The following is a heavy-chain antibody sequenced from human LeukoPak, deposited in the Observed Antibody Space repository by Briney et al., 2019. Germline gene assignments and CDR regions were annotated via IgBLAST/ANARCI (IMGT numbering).Heavy chain of an antibody. D-gene: IGHD3-10*01. CDR1: GGSISSYY. V-gene: IGHV4-59*12. CDR2: IYYSGST. CDR3: AKSNGYGLVDI. J-gene: IGHJ3*02. Sequence: SETLSLTCTVSGGSISSYYWSWIRQTPGKGLEWIGYIYYSGSTNFNPSLKSRVTISVDTSRNQFSLKLNSVTAADTAVYYCAKSNGYGLVDIWGQGTMVTVSS.